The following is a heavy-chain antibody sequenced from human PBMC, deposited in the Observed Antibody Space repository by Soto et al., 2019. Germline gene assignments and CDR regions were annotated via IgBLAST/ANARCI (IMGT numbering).Heavy chain of an antibody. CDR2: IYYSGST. CDR1: SGSISSYY. Sequence: SETLSLTCTVSSGSISSYYWSWIRQPPGKGLEWIGYIYYSGSTNYNPSLKSRVTISVDTSKNQFSLKLSSVTAADTAVYYCAGGYSGYDPRTYFDYWGQGTLVTVSS. CDR3: AGGYSGYDPRTYFDY. D-gene: IGHD5-12*01. J-gene: IGHJ4*02. V-gene: IGHV4-59*08.